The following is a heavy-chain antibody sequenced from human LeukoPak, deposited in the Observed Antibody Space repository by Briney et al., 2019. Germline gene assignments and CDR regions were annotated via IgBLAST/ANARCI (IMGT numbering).Heavy chain of an antibody. CDR2: IYYSGSA. V-gene: IGHV4-59*01. CDR3: ARVQGLVNSRGAFDI. CDR1: GGSISSYY. J-gene: IGHJ3*02. D-gene: IGHD3-16*01. Sequence: PSETLSLTCTVSGGSISSYYWSWIRQPPGKGLEWIGYIYYSGSANYTPYLKSRVTISVDTSKNQFSLKLSSVTAADTAVYYCARVQGLVNSRGAFDIWGQGTMVTVSS.